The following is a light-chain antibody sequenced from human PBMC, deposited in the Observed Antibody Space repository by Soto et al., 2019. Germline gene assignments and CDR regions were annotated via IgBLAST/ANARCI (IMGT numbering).Light chain of an antibody. Sequence: QSVLTQPPSASGYPGQSVTISCSGTSSDVGGYNYVSWFQQHPGKAPKLMIYEVTKRPSGVPDRFSGSKSGNTASLTVSGLQAEDEAEYYCSSYVGSNNFVFGTGTKLTVL. J-gene: IGLJ1*01. CDR3: SSYVGSNNFV. CDR2: EVT. CDR1: SSDVGGYNY. V-gene: IGLV2-8*01.